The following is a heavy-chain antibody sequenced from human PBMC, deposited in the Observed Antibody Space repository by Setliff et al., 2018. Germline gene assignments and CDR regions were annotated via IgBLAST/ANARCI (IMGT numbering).Heavy chain of an antibody. CDR2: IRDKYNSYAI. CDR3: TRRSANSSAD. D-gene: IGHD6-19*01. J-gene: IGHJ4*02. Sequence: PGESLKLSCAASGFIFSGSAIHWVRQASGKGPEWVGRIRDKYNSYAIAYAASVEGRFTISRDDSKNMAYLQMNSLRTEDTAVYYCTRRSANSSADWGQGTLVTVSS. CDR1: GFIFSGSA. V-gene: IGHV3-73*01.